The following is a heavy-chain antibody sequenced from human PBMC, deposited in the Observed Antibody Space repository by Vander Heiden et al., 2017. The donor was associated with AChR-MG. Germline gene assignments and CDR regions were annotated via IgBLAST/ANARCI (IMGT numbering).Heavy chain of an antibody. CDR2: INEDGSER. CDR3: ARDEGAAGN. J-gene: IGHJ4*02. Sequence: EVRLVESGGGLVQPGGSLRLSCVGSGLTYSNYWMRWVRQAPGKGLEWVANINEDGSERNYVDSGRGRFTISRDNAKNSLYLQMNSLTAEDTALYYCARDEGAAGNWGQGALGTVSS. V-gene: IGHV3-7*03. CDR1: GLTYSNYW.